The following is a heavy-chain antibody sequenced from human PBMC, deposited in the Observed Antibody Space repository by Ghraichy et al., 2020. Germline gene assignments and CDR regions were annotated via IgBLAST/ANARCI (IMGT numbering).Heavy chain of an antibody. J-gene: IGHJ6*02. D-gene: IGHD2-15*01. Sequence: GGSLRLSCATSGFTFSSYAMHWVRQAPGKGLEWVAVISYDGSNKYYADSVKGRFTISRDNSKNTLYLQMNSLRAEDTAVYYCAGGDRSGGSWGPYYTMDVWGQGTTVTVSS. CDR3: AGGDRSGGSWGPYYTMDV. V-gene: IGHV3-30-3*01. CDR2: ISYDGSNK. CDR1: GFTFSSYA.